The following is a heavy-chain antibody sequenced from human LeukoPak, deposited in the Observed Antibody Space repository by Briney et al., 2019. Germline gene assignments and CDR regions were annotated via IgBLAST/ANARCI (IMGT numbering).Heavy chain of an antibody. CDR1: GFFFSNAG. Sequence: GGSLRLSCAASGFFFSNAGMHWVRQAPGKGLEWVAVISYDGSNKYYADSVKGRFTISRDNSKNTLYLQMNSLRAEDTAVYYCAKVADVVPAAISGFDPWGQGTLVTVSS. D-gene: IGHD2-2*02. CDR3: AKVADVVPAAISGFDP. CDR2: ISYDGSNK. J-gene: IGHJ5*02. V-gene: IGHV3-30*18.